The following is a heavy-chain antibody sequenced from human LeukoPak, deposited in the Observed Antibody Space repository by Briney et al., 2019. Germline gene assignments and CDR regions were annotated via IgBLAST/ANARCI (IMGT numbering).Heavy chain of an antibody. CDR3: ATKVTYDYDSSVYFPSGYFDY. V-gene: IGHV3-23*01. Sequence: GGSLRLSCAASGFTFSSYAMSWVRQAPGKGLGWVSTINGSGGSTYYADSVKGRFTISRDNSKNTLYLQMNSLRAEDTAVYYCATKVTYDYDSSVYFPSGYFDYWGQGTLVTVPS. J-gene: IGHJ4*02. CDR2: INGSGGST. CDR1: GFTFSSYA. D-gene: IGHD3-22*01.